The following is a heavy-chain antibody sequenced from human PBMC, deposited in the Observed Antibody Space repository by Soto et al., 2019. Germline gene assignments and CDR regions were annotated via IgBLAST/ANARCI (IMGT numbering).Heavy chain of an antibody. D-gene: IGHD3-10*01. CDR1: GFTFSNAW. CDR3: TTDLVWFGELWTRDY. J-gene: IGHJ4*02. V-gene: IGHV3-15*07. Sequence: PGGSLRLSCAASGFTFSNAWMNWVRQAPGKGLEWVGRIKSKTDGGTTDYAAPVKGRFTISRDDSKNTLYLQVNSLKTEDTAVYYWTTDLVWFGELWTRDYWGQGTLVTVSS. CDR2: IKSKTDGGTT.